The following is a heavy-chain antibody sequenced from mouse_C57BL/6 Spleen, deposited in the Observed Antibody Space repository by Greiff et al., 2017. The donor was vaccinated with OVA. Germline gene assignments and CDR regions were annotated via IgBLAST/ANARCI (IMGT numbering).Heavy chain of an antibody. CDR3: ARSYDSSIDY. V-gene: IGHV5-17*01. D-gene: IGHD1-1*01. CDR2: ISSGSSTI. J-gene: IGHJ2*01. CDR1: GFPFSDYG. Sequence: EVHLVESGGGLVKPGGSLKLSCAASGFPFSDYGMHWVRQAPEKGLAWVAYISSGSSTIYYADTVTGRFTISRDNAKNTLFRQMTRLRSEDTAMYYCARSYDSSIDYWGQGTTLTVSS.